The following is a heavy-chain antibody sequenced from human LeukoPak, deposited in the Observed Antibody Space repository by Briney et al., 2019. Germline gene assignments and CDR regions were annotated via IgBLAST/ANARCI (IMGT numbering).Heavy chain of an antibody. D-gene: IGHD6-6*01. Sequence: ASVKVSCKASGGTFSSYAISWVRQAPGQGLEWMGGIIPIFGTANYAQKFQGRVTTTADESTSTAYMELSSLRSEDTAVYYCARDFGYSSSRGGFDPWGQGTLVTVSS. J-gene: IGHJ5*02. CDR3: ARDFGYSSSRGGFDP. V-gene: IGHV1-69*13. CDR1: GGTFSSYA. CDR2: IIPIFGTA.